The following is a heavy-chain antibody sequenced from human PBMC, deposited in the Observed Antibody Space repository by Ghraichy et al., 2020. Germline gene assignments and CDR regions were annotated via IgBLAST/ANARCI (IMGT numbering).Heavy chain of an antibody. V-gene: IGHV6-1*01. CDR3: ARAGGGYYDY. Sequence: SQTLSLTCAISGDDVSRDTATWNWLRHSPSRGLEWLGKTYYRSQWLFEYATSVEGRISVSPDPSKNQFGMQLKSVTPEDTATYYCARAGGGYYDYWSLGSLVTVTS. CDR1: GDDVSRDTAT. CDR2: TYYRSQWLF. J-gene: IGHJ4*02. D-gene: IGHD3-16*01.